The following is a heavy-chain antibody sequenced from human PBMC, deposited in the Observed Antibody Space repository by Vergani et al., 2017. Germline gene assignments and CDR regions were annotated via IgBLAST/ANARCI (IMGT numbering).Heavy chain of an antibody. D-gene: IGHD2-2*01. CDR3: ARAISVVPAATSSWFDP. J-gene: IGHJ5*02. CDR1: GGSISSGDYY. Sequence: QVQLQESGPGLVKPSQTLSLTCTVSGGSISSGDYYWSWIRQPPGKGLEWIGYFYYSGSTYYNPSLKSRVTLSVDTTKNQLSLKLSSVTAADTAVYYCARAISVVPAATSSWFDPWGQGTLVTVSS. CDR2: FYYSGST. V-gene: IGHV4-30-4*08.